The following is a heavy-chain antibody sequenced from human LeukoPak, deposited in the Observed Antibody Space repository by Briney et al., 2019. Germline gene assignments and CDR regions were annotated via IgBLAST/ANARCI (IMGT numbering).Heavy chain of an antibody. J-gene: IGHJ4*02. D-gene: IGHD3-10*01. V-gene: IGHV3-9*01. Sequence: GRSLRLSCAAFGFTFDDYGMPWVRQAPGKGLEWVSGISWNSGNIGYADSVKGRFTISRDNVKNSLYLQMNSLGAEDTAFYYCAKDKISGVRGALDYWGQGTLVTVSS. CDR1: GFTFDDYG. CDR3: AKDKISGVRGALDY. CDR2: ISWNSGNI.